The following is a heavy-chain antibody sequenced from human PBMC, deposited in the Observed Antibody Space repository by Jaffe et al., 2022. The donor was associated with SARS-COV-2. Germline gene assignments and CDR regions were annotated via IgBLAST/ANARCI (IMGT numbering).Heavy chain of an antibody. CDR1: GYTFTTYG. V-gene: IGHV1-3*01. D-gene: IGHD3-10*01. CDR2: IDAGTGNS. Sequence: QVLLVQSGPEVKKPGASVKVSCQASGYTFTTYGIHWLRQVPGQRLEWMGWIDAGTGNSKFSQNFQGRVSITRDTSANTAFMELSSLRSEDTAVYYCSRTFSSMVRGLNFFYYMDVWGKGTSVTVSS. J-gene: IGHJ6*03. CDR3: SRTFSSMVRGLNFFYYMDV.